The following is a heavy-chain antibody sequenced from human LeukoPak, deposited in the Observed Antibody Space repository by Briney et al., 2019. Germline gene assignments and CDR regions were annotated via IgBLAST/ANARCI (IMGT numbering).Heavy chain of an antibody. CDR1: AYTFSSYL. Sequence: ASVTVSCKAPAYTFSSYLLHWVRQAPGQGLEWMGIIDPSGGSTDYAQKFQGRITMTRDTSTSTVYMELSSLRSEDTAVYYCARDLGLRGVTNWFDPWGQGTLVTVSS. CDR2: IDPSGGST. V-gene: IGHV1-46*01. CDR3: ARDLGLRGVTNWFDP. J-gene: IGHJ5*02. D-gene: IGHD3-10*01.